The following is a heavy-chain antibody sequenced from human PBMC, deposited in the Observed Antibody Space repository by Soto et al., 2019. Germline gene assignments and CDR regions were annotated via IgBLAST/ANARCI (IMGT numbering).Heavy chain of an antibody. J-gene: IGHJ6*02. CDR3: AKDNAMVHDYYYYYGMDV. CDR2: ISYDGSNK. Sequence: PGGSLKLSCAASGLTFSSYGMHWVRQAPGKGLEWVGVISYDGSNKYYAYSVKGRSTISRDNSKNTLYLQMNSLRAEDTAVYYCAKDNAMVHDYYYYYGMDVWGQGTTVTVSS. CDR1: GLTFSSYG. V-gene: IGHV3-30*18. D-gene: IGHD3-10*01.